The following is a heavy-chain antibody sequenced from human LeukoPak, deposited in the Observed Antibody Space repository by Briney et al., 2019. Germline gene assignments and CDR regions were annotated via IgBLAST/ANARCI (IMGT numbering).Heavy chain of an antibody. CDR2: IRYDGSNK. Sequence: PGGSLRLSCAASGFTFSSYGMHWVRQAPGKGLEWVAFIRYDGSNKYYADSVKGRFTISRDNSKNTLYLQINSLRAEDTAVYYCAKDREYSGYEYFDYWGQGTLVTVSS. J-gene: IGHJ4*02. CDR3: AKDREYSGYEYFDY. V-gene: IGHV3-30*02. D-gene: IGHD5-12*01. CDR1: GFTFSSYG.